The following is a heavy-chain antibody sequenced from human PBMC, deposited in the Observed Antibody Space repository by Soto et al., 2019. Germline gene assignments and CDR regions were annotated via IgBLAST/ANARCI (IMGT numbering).Heavy chain of an antibody. Sequence: ASVKVSCKDSGFTLSYFGITWVRQAPGQGLEWMGWISGNNGNTNYAQQLQGRVTLTTDTSTTTAYMELRSLRSDDTALYYCARTYCSGGSCYSPWFAPWGQGTLVTVSS. J-gene: IGHJ5*02. CDR2: ISGNNGNT. CDR3: ARTYCSGGSCYSPWFAP. V-gene: IGHV1-18*01. D-gene: IGHD2-15*01. CDR1: GFTLSYFG.